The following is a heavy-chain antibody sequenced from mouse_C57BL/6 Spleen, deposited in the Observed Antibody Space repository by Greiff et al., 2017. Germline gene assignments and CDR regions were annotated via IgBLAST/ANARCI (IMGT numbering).Heavy chain of an antibody. CDR2: ISSGGSYT. CDR3: ARQGDGYSYYFDY. Sequence: EVQLVESGGDLVKPGASLKLSCAASGFTFSSYGMSWVRQTPDKRLEWVATISSGGSYTYYPDSVKGRFTIARDNAKNTQYLQMSSLKSEDTAMYDCARQGDGYSYYFDYWGQGTTLTVSS. D-gene: IGHD2-3*01. CDR1: GFTFSSYG. J-gene: IGHJ2*01. V-gene: IGHV5-6*01.